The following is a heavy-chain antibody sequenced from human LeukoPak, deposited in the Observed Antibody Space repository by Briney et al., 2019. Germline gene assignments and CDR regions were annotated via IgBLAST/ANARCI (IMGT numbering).Heavy chain of an antibody. D-gene: IGHD2-2*01. CDR2: ISRRSSTI. CDR3: AREGGGCCSSTSCYGWY. CDR1: GFTFSTYS. V-gene: IGHV3-48*01. Sequence: GSLRLSCAASGFTFSTYSTNCVRHAPGKGREWVSYISRRSSTIYYEDSVKGRFDISRDNAKNSLYLQMNSLRAEDTAVYYCAREGGGCCSSTSCYGWYWGQGTLVTVSS. J-gene: IGHJ4*02.